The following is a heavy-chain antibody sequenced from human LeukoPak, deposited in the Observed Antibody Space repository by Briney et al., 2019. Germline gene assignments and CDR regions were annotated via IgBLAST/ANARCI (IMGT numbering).Heavy chain of an antibody. CDR1: GGSISSYY. V-gene: IGHV4-59*01. Sequence: PSETLSLTCTVSGGSISSYYWSWIRQPPGKGLERIGYIYYSGSTNYNPSLKSRVTISVDTSKNQFSLKLSSVTAADTAVYYCARATVTTIYFDYWGQGTLVTVSS. J-gene: IGHJ4*02. CDR2: IYYSGST. D-gene: IGHD4-17*01. CDR3: ARATVTTIYFDY.